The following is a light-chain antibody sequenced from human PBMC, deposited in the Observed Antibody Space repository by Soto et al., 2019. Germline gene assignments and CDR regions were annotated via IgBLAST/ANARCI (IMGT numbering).Light chain of an antibody. V-gene: IGKV1-27*01. CDR1: QSIGTY. CDR3: QKYNSAPWT. Sequence: DSQMTQSPSSLSASIGEIVNVTCRVSQSIGTYLVWYQQKTGKVPKLLIYAASTLHSGVPSRFSGSGSGTDFTLTIISLQPDDVATYYCQKYNSAPWTFGQGTKVEIK. J-gene: IGKJ1*01. CDR2: AAS.